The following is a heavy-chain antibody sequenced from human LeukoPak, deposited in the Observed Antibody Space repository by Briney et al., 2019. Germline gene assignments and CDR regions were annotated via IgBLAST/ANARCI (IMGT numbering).Heavy chain of an antibody. CDR1: GYTFTSYY. CDR2: INPSGGST. CDR3: ALVGATGIDY. D-gene: IGHD1-26*01. J-gene: IGHJ4*02. Sequence: GASVKVSCKASGYTFTSYYMHWVRQAPGQGLEWMGIINPSGGSTSYPQKFQGRVTMTRDMSTSTVYMELSSLRSEDTAVYYCALVGATGIDYWGQGTLVTVSS. V-gene: IGHV1-46*01.